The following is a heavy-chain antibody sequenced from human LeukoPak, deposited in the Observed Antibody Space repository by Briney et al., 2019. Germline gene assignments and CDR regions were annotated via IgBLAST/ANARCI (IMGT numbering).Heavy chain of an antibody. Sequence: ASVKVSCKASGNTFTTYGISWVRQAPGQGPEWMGWISVYNGNTNYAQKLQGRITMTTDTSTSTAYMELRSLRSDDTAVYYCARDEGYSGYEDDAFDLWGQGTMVTVSS. J-gene: IGHJ3*01. D-gene: IGHD5-12*01. CDR2: ISVYNGNT. V-gene: IGHV1-18*04. CDR3: ARDEGYSGYEDDAFDL. CDR1: GNTFTTYG.